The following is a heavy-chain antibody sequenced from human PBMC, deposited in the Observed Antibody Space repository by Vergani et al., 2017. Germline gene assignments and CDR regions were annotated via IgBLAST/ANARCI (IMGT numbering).Heavy chain of an antibody. V-gene: IGHV3-23*01. Sequence: EVQLLESGGGLVQPGGSLRLSCAASGFTFSSYAMSWVRQAPGKGLEWVSAISGSGGSTYYADSVKGRFTISRDNSKNTLYLQMNSLRAEDTAVYYCASDSPKNSSSWYVPFDYYYYYGMDVWGQGTTVTVSS. CDR1: GFTFSSYA. D-gene: IGHD6-13*01. CDR2: ISGSGGST. J-gene: IGHJ6*02. CDR3: ASDSPKNSSSWYVPFDYYYYYGMDV.